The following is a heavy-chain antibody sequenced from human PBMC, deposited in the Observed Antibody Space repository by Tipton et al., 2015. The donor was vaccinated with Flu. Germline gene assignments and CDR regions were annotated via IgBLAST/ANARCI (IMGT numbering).Heavy chain of an antibody. CDR3: ARYSSSWSHYGMDV. V-gene: IGHV4-61*02. CDR1: GGSISSSSYY. D-gene: IGHD6-13*01. Sequence: TLSLTCTVSGGSISSSSYYWSWIRQPAGKGLEWIGRIYTSGSTNYNPSLKSRVTMSVDTSKNQFSLKLSSVTAADTAVYYCARYSSSWSHYGMDVWGQGTTVTVSS. J-gene: IGHJ6*02. CDR2: IYTSGST.